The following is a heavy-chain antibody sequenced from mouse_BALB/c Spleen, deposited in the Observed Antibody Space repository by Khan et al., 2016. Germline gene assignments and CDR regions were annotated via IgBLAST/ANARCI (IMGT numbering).Heavy chain of an antibody. Sequence: VQLKESGPGLVKPSQSLSLTCTVTGYSITSDYAWNWIRQFPGNKLEWMGYISYSGSTSYNPSLKSRISITRDTSKNQFFLQLNSVTTEDTATYYCARCGYDEAMDYWGQGTSVTVSS. J-gene: IGHJ4*01. CDR1: GYSITSDYA. D-gene: IGHD2-2*01. CDR3: ARCGYDEAMDY. CDR2: ISYSGST. V-gene: IGHV3-2*02.